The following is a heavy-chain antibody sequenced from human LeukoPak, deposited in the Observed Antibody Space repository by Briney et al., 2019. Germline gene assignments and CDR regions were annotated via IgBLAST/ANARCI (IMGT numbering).Heavy chain of an antibody. Sequence: GGSLRLSCAASGFTFSSHAMSRVRQAPGKGLEWVSAITSGSGSNVYYKDSLKGRFTISRDNSKNTLYLHMNSLRAEDTAVYYCARHGSWSFDYWGQGTLLTVSA. CDR2: ITSGSGSNV. J-gene: IGHJ4*02. D-gene: IGHD6-13*01. CDR3: ARHGSWSFDY. CDR1: GFTFSSHA. V-gene: IGHV3-23*01.